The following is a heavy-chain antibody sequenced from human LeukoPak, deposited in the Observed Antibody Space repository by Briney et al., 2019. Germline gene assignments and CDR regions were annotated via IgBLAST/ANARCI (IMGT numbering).Heavy chain of an antibody. J-gene: IGHJ4*02. CDR3: ATSYDMGWLIGY. V-gene: IGHV3-7*03. CDR2: IKQDGSEK. D-gene: IGHD3/OR15-3a*01. CDR1: GFTFGDTW. Sequence: GGSLRLSCAASGFTFGDTWMNWVRQVPGQGLEWVANIKQDGSEKFYVASVKGRFTISRDNGKSSLYLQMNSLRAEDTALYYCATSYDMGWLIGYWGQGTLVAVSS.